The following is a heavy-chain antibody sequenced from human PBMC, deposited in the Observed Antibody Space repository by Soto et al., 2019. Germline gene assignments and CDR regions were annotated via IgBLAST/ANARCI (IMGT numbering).Heavy chain of an antibody. CDR1: GGSFSGYY. CDR3: ATEPMTTWRRDAFDI. CDR2: INHSGST. D-gene: IGHD4-4*01. Sequence: QVQLQQWGAGLLKPSETLSLTCAVYGGSFSGYYWSWIRQPPGKGLEWIGEINHSGSTNYNPSLKSRVTISVDTSKNQFSLKLSSVTAADTAVYYCATEPMTTWRRDAFDIWGQGTMVTVSS. J-gene: IGHJ3*02. V-gene: IGHV4-34*01.